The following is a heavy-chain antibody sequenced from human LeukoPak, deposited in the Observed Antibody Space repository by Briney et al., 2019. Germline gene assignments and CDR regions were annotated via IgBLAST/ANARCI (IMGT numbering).Heavy chain of an antibody. CDR1: GFTFSSYG. D-gene: IGHD3-9*01. J-gene: IGHJ4*02. CDR2: IWYDGSNK. CDR3: ARDERYFDWLLWAPSFDY. V-gene: IGHV3-33*01. Sequence: GGSLRLSCAASGFTFSSYGMHWVRQAPGKGLEWVAVIWYDGSNKYYADSVKGRFTISRDNSKNTLYLQMNSLRAEDTAVYYCARDERYFDWLLWAPSFDYWGQGTLVTVSS.